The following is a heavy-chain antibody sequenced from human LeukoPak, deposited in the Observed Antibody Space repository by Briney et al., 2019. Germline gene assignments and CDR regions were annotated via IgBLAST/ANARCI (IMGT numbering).Heavy chain of an antibody. Sequence: ASVEVSCKASGYTFTDYYLHWLRQARGQGLEWMGWIIPNNGGTYYAPKFRGRVTMTRDTSISTAYMELSRLRSDDTAVYYCARGLSIEGYNFNYWGQGTLVTVSS. D-gene: IGHD5-24*01. CDR2: IIPNNGGT. V-gene: IGHV1-2*02. CDR1: GYTFTDYY. CDR3: ARGLSIEGYNFNY. J-gene: IGHJ4*02.